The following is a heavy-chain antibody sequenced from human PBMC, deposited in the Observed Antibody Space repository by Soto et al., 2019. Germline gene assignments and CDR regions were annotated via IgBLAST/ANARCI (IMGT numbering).Heavy chain of an antibody. CDR3: AGAYSNSMLDP. Sequence: ADTLSLTCTVSGCSISSYYWSLIRQPAGKGLEWIGRIYTSGSTNYNPSLKSRVTMSVDTSKNQFSLKLSSVTAADTAVYYCAGAYSNSMLDPWGQGTLVTVSS. D-gene: IGHD4-4*01. CDR2: IYTSGST. CDR1: GCSISSYY. J-gene: IGHJ5*02. V-gene: IGHV4-4*07.